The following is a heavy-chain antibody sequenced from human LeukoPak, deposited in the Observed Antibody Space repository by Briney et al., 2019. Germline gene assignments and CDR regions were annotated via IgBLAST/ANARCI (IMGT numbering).Heavy chain of an antibody. CDR1: GFTFSSYS. V-gene: IGHV3-21*01. Sequence: PGGSLRLSCAASGFTFSSYSMSWVRQAPGKGLEWVSSISSSSGNIYYAHSVKGRFTISRDNAKNSLYLQMNSLRAEDTAVYYCARVTGDYDSSGYSDYWGQGTLVTVSS. D-gene: IGHD3-22*01. CDR3: ARVTGDYDSSGYSDY. J-gene: IGHJ4*02. CDR2: ISSSSGNI.